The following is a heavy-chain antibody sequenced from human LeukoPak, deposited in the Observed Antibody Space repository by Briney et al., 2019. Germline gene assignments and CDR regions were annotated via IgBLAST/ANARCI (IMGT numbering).Heavy chain of an antibody. V-gene: IGHV4-59*08. J-gene: IGHJ5*02. CDR2: IYYSGST. CDR3: ARVRYYYDSSGFNWLDP. D-gene: IGHD3-22*01. Sequence: SETLSLTCTVSGGSISSYYWSWIRQPPGKGLEWIGYIYYSGSTNYNPSLKSRVTISVDTSKNQFSLKLSSVTAADTAVYYCARVRYYYDSSGFNWLDPWGQGTLVTVSS. CDR1: GGSISSYY.